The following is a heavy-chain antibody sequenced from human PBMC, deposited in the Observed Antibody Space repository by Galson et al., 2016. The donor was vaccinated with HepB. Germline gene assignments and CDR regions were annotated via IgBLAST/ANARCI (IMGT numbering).Heavy chain of an antibody. CDR1: GYILTNFW. CDR2: IYPGDSDT. CDR3: ARWTTGPTDY. J-gene: IGHJ4*02. V-gene: IGHV5-51*01. Sequence: QSGAEVKKPGESLKISCEASGYILTNFWIGWVRQMPGKGLEWMGIIYPGDSDTTYNPSFQGQVTLSFDKSIGTAYVQWSSLKASDTAMYYCARWTTGPTDYWGQGTLVTVSS. D-gene: IGHD4-11*01.